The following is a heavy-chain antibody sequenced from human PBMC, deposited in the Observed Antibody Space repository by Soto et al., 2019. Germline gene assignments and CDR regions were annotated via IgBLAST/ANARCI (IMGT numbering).Heavy chain of an antibody. J-gene: IGHJ4*02. CDR2: ISSTGSYA. D-gene: IGHD6-6*01. CDR1: GFTFRDYY. V-gene: IGHV3-11*06. CDR3: ARDSSITPRPLDY. Sequence: GGSLRLSCAASGFTFRDYYMSWIRQAPGKGLEWVSYISSTGSYAKYADSVKGRFTISRDNAKNSLYLQMNSLRAEDTAVYCCARDSSITPRPLDYWGQGTPVTVSS.